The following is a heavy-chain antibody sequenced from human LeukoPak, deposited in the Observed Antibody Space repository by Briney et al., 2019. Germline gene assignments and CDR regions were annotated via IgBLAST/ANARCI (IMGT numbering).Heavy chain of an antibody. CDR1: GASVSTSDW. J-gene: IGHJ4*02. Sequence: SETLSLTCAVSGASVSTSDWWSWVRPPPGKGLEWLGEIFHSGSTNYNPSLKSRVTISVDKSLNQFSLRLNSVTAADTAVYYCTRRFGYGVVGGYFDYWGQGALVTVSS. D-gene: IGHD4/OR15-4a*01. CDR2: IFHSGST. CDR3: TRRFGYGVVGGYFDY. V-gene: IGHV4-4*02.